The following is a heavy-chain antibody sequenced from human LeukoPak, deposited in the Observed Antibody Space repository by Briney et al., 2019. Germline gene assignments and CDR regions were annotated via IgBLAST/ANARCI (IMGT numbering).Heavy chain of an antibody. Sequence: PSETLSLTCTVSGGFIDRSSYYWGWIRQPPGKGLEWIGSIYYSGNTYYNSSLKSRITISVNTTKNQVALKLSSVTAADTAVYYCARVRGPDGWFAPWGQGTLVSVSS. V-gene: IGHV4-39*01. CDR1: GGFIDRSSYY. J-gene: IGHJ5*02. CDR3: ARVRGPDGWFAP. CDR2: IYYSGNT.